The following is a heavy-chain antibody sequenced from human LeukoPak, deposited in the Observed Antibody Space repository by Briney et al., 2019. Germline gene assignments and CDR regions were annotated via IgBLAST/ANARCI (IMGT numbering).Heavy chain of an antibody. CDR3: ARGYYDILTGYFYYFDF. V-gene: IGHV1-18*01. D-gene: IGHD3-9*01. CDR1: GYTFTTYG. J-gene: IGHJ4*02. Sequence: ASVKVSCKASGYTFTTYGITWVRQAPGQGLEWMGWISTSTDNTNYEQKFQGRVTMTTDTFTYTAYMELRSLRSDDTAVYYCARGYYDILTGYFYYFDFWGQGTLVTVSS. CDR2: ISTSTDNT.